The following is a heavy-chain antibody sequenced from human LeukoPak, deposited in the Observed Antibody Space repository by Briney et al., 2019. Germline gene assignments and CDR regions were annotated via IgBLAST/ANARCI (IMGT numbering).Heavy chain of an antibody. Sequence: SVKVSCKASGGTFSSYAISWVRQAPGQGLEWMGGIIPIFGTANYAQKFQGRVTITADESTSTAYMELSSLRSEDTAVYYCARPHCSSTSCYEYYYYGMDVWGQGTTVTVSS. CDR2: IIPIFGTA. CDR3: ARPHCSSTSCYEYYYYGMDV. D-gene: IGHD2-2*01. V-gene: IGHV1-69*13. J-gene: IGHJ6*02. CDR1: GGTFSSYA.